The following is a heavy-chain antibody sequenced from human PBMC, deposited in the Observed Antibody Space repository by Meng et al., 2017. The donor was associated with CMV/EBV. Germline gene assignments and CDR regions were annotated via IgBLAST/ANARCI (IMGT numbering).Heavy chain of an antibody. CDR1: GGSISSSSYY. CDR3: ARDVWSIFGVVIKEVGMDV. Sequence: SETLSLTCTVSGGSISSSSYYWGWIRQPPGKGLEWIGSIYYSGSTYYNPSLKSRVTISVDTSKNQFSLKLSSVTAADTAVYYCARDVWSIFGVVIKEVGMDVWGQGTTVTSP. D-gene: IGHD3-3*01. J-gene: IGHJ6*02. CDR2: IYYSGST. V-gene: IGHV4-39*07.